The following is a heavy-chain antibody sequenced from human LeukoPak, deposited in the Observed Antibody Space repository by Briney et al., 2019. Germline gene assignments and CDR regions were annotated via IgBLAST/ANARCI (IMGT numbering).Heavy chain of an antibody. CDR3: ARGWIVGATQIDP. CDR1: GGSISSGGYY. Sequence: SETLSLTCTVSGGSISSGGYYWSWIRQHPGKGLEWIGYIYYSGSTYYNPSLKSRVTISVDTSKNQFSLKLSSVTAADTAVYYCARGWIVGATQIDPWGQGTLVTVSS. J-gene: IGHJ5*02. CDR2: IYYSGST. V-gene: IGHV4-31*03. D-gene: IGHD1-26*01.